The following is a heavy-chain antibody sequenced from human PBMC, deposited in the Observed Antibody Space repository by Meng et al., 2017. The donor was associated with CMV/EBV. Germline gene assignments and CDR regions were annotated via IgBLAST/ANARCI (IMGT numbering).Heavy chain of an antibody. D-gene: IGHD2-2*01. CDR2: IYYSGST. CDR1: SSSYY. CDR3: TRWGGDIVVVPAAIGEFDY. Sequence: SSSYYWGWIRQPPGKGLEWIGSIYYSGSTYYNPSLKSRVTISVDTSKNQFSLKLSSVTAADTAVYYCTRWGGDIVVVPAAIGEFDYWGQGTLVTVSS. V-gene: IGHV4-39*01. J-gene: IGHJ4*02.